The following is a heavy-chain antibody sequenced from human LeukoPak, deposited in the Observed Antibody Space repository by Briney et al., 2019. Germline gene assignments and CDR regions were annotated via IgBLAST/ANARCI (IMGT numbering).Heavy chain of an antibody. CDR1: GFTFSSYE. J-gene: IGHJ4*02. V-gene: IGHV3-48*03. CDR2: ISSSNSTR. D-gene: IGHD3-22*01. CDR3: AKEPSSYYYDSSGYLGD. Sequence: PGGSLRLSCAASGFTFSSYEMNWVRQAPGKGLEWVSSISSSNSTRYYADSVKGRFTISRDNSKYTLSLQMNSLRAEDTAVYYCAKEPSSYYYDSSGYLGDWGQGTLVTVSS.